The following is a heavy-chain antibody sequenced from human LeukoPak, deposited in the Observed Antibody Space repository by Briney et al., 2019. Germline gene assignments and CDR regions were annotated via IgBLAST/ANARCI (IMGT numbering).Heavy chain of an antibody. D-gene: IGHD3-16*01. CDR2: ILSNDEK. Sequence: ETLSLTCTVSGGSISSYYWSWIRQPPGKAPEWLAHILSNDEKTYNTSLKSRLTISKDTSKSQVVLTMSNMDPVDTATYYCARTSITFAGIILGPRYHIDLWGAGTTVTVSS. CDR1: GGSISSYYW. J-gene: IGHJ6*03. CDR3: ARTSITFAGIILGPRYHIDL. V-gene: IGHV2-26*01.